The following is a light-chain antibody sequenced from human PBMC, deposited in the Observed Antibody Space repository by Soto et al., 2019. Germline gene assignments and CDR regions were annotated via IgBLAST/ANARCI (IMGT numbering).Light chain of an antibody. J-gene: IGLJ1*01. CDR1: FSDVGGYDY. V-gene: IGLV2-14*01. CDR3: SSHTSGSTRV. Sequence: ALTQPASVSGSPGQSIAISCTGTFSDVGGYDYVSWYQQHPDKAPKLMIYEVTKRPSGVSNRFSGSKSGNTASLTISGLQPEDEADYYCSSHTSGSTRVFGSGTKLTVL. CDR2: EVT.